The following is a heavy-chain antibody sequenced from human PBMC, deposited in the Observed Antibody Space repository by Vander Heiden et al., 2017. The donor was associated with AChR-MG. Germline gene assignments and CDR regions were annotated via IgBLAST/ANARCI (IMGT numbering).Heavy chain of an antibody. CDR1: GFTFSNYG. V-gene: IGHV3-48*04. CDR3: ARQPRWFPFDY. J-gene: IGHJ4*02. D-gene: IGHD2-15*01. Sequence: EVQLVESGGDLIQPGGSLRLSCAASGFTFSNYGMNWVRQAPGKGLEWISFISSSTSTIHYADSVKGRFTISRDNANNSLFLQMNSLRADDTAIYFCARQPRWFPFDYWGQGVLVTVSS. CDR2: ISSSTSTI.